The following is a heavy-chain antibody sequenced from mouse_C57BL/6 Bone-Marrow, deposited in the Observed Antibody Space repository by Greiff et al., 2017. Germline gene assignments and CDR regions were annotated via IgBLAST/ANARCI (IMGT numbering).Heavy chain of an antibody. J-gene: IGHJ3*01. CDR2: ISSGSSTI. D-gene: IGHD1-1*01. CDR3: ARSTTVVAPVAY. V-gene: IGHV5-17*01. CDR1: GFTFSDYG. Sequence: EVNVVASGGGLVKPGGSLKLSCAASGFTFSDYGMHWVRQAPEKGLEWVAYISSGSSTIYYADTVKGRFTISRDNAKNTLFLQMTSLRSEDTAMYYCARSTTVVAPVAYWGQGTLVTVSA.